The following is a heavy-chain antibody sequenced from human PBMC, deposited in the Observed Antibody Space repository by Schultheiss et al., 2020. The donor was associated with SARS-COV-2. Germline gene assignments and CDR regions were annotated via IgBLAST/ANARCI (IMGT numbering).Heavy chain of an antibody. V-gene: IGHV4-34*01. CDR3: ARGHYDYVWGSYRYGFDY. Sequence: SQTLSLTCAVYGGSFSGYYWSWIRQPPGKGLEWIGEINHSGSTNYNPSLKSRVTMSVDTSKNQFSLKLSSVTAADTAMYYCARGHYDYVWGSYRYGFDYWGQGTLVTVSS. CDR1: GGSFSGYY. D-gene: IGHD3-16*02. J-gene: IGHJ4*02. CDR2: INHSGST.